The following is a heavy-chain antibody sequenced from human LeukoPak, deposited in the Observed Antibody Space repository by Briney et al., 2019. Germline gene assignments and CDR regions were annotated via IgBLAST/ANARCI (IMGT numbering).Heavy chain of an antibody. Sequence: GGSLRLSCAASGFTVSSNYMSWVRQAPGKGLEWVSVIYSGGSTYYADSVKGRFTISRDNSKNTLYLQMNSLRAEDTAVYYCVRADLAVAGLYYYYYGMDVWGQGTTVTVSS. J-gene: IGHJ6*02. CDR2: IYSGGST. CDR1: GFTVSSNY. D-gene: IGHD6-19*01. V-gene: IGHV3-66*01. CDR3: VRADLAVAGLYYYYYGMDV.